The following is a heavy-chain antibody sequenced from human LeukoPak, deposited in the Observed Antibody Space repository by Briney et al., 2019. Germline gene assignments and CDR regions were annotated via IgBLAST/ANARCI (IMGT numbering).Heavy chain of an antibody. V-gene: IGHV7-4-1*02. CDR1: GYTFTSYA. D-gene: IGHD3-10*01. J-gene: IGHJ4*02. Sequence: ASVKVSCKAPGYTFTSYAMNWVRQAPGQGLEWMGWINTNTGNPTYAQGFTGRFVFSLDTSVSTAYLQISSLKAEDTAVYYCARDRVLLWFGESYYFDYWGQGTLVTVSS. CDR3: ARDRVLLWFGESYYFDY. CDR2: INTNTGNP.